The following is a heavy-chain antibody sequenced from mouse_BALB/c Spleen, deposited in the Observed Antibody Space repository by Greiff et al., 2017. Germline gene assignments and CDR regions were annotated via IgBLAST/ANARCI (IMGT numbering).Heavy chain of an antibody. CDR3: AEDGYSGDAMDY. CDR2: ISYSGST. CDR1: GYSITSDYA. J-gene: IGHJ4*01. Sequence: EVQLQQSGPGLVKPSQSLSLTCTVTGYSITSDYAWNWIRQFPGNKLEWMGYISYSGSTSYNPSLKSRISITRDTSKNQFFLQLNSVTTEDTATYYCAEDGYSGDAMDYWGQGTSVTVSS. V-gene: IGHV3-2*02. D-gene: IGHD2-3*01.